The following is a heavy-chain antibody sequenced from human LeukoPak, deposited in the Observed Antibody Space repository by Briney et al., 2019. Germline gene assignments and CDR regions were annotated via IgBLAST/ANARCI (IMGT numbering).Heavy chain of an antibody. V-gene: IGHV4-39*07. CDR1: GGSISSHY. D-gene: IGHD2-2*01. J-gene: IGHJ4*02. CDR2: IYYSGST. CDR3: ARGIVVVPAAVEPFDY. Sequence: SETLSLTCTVSGGSISSHYWSWIRQPPGKGLEWIGSIYYSGSTYYNPSLKSRVTISVDTSKNQSSLKLSSVTAADTAVYYCARGIVVVPAAVEPFDYWGQGTLVTVSS.